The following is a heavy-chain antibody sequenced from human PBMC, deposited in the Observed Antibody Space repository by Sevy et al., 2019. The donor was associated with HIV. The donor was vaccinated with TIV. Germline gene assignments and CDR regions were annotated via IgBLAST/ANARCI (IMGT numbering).Heavy chain of an antibody. J-gene: IGHJ6*02. CDR2: IYPGDSDT. Sequence: GESLKISCKGSGYKFADYWIAWVRHMPGKGLEWMGIIYPGDSDTRYSPSFQGQITISTDMSISTAYLQWSSLKASDTAMYYFARLDLWFGESIHDARGGMDVWGQGTTVTVSS. V-gene: IGHV5-51*01. CDR3: ARLDLWFGESIHDARGGMDV. CDR1: GYKFADYW. D-gene: IGHD3-10*01.